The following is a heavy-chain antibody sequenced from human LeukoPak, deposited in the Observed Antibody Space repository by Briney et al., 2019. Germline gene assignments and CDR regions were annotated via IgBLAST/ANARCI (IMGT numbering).Heavy chain of an antibody. D-gene: IGHD5-24*01. J-gene: IGHJ4*02. CDR2: INHSGST. Sequence: TLALTCDVYGVAFNGYYWSWIRQPTGKGLEWIGEINHSGSTNYNPSLKSRVTISVDTSKNQFSLKLSSVTAADTAVYYCARVMADYWGQGTLVTVSS. V-gene: IGHV4-34*01. CDR3: ARVMADY. CDR1: GVAFNGYY.